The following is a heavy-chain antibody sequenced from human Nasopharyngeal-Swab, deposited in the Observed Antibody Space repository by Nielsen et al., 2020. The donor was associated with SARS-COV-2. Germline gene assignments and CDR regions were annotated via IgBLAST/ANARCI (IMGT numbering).Heavy chain of an antibody. CDR2: INPSAADT. CDR1: GYTFTNHF. V-gene: IGHV1-46*01. Sequence: ASVKVSCKASGYTFTNHFIHWVRQTPGQGLEWMGIINPSAADTTYAQLFQGRLTMTRDTSTTTVYMELTSLTPADTGVYCCARGQDGLPSYFDYWGQGTLVTVSS. J-gene: IGHJ4*02. CDR3: ARGQDGLPSYFDY. D-gene: IGHD3/OR15-3a*01.